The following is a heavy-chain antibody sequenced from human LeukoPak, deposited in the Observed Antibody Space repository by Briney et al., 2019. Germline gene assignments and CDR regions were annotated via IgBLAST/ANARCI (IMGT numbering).Heavy chain of an antibody. V-gene: IGHV3-23*01. CDR1: GFTFSNYV. J-gene: IGHJ4*02. CDR3: AKPLGYCTSTNCPPSY. D-gene: IGHD2-2*01. Sequence: PGGSLRLSCAASGFTFSNYVMSWVRQAPGKGLEWVSSFSGGGGSTYYADSVKGRFTISRDNSKNTLYLQMNSLRPEDTAIYYCAKPLGYCTSTNCPPSYWGQGTLVTVSS. CDR2: FSGGGGST.